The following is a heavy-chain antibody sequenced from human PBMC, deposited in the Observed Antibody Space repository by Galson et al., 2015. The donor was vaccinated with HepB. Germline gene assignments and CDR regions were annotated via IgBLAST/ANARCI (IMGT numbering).Heavy chain of an antibody. CDR3: ARVNRGDYRGNLFDY. Sequence: LRLSCAASGFTVSSNYMSWVRQAPGKGLEWVSVIYSGGSTYYADSVKGRFTISRDNSKNTLYLQMNSLRAEDTAVYYCARVNRGDYRGNLFDYWGQGALVTVSS. V-gene: IGHV3-53*01. D-gene: IGHD4-17*01. J-gene: IGHJ4*02. CDR2: IYSGGST. CDR1: GFTVSSNY.